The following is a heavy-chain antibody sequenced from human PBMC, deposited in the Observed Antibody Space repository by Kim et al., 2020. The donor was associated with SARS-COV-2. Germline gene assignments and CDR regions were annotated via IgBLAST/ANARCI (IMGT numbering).Heavy chain of an antibody. D-gene: IGHD2-2*01. CDR2: IYYSGST. CDR1: GGSISSYY. CDR3: ARAEGYCSSTSCYGVFGY. V-gene: IGHV4-59*13. Sequence: SETLSLTCTVSGGSISSYYWSWIRHPPGKGLEWIGYIYYSGSTNYNPSLKSRVTISVDTSKNQFSLKLSSVTAADTAVYYGARAEGYCSSTSCYGVFGYWGQGTLVTVSS. J-gene: IGHJ4*02.